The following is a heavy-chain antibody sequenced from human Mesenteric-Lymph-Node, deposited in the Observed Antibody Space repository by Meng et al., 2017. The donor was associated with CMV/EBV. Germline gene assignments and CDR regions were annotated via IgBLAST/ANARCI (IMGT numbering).Heavy chain of an antibody. Sequence: GESLKISCAASGFTFSDYYMSWIRQAPGKGLEWVSYISSSGSTIYYADSVKGRFTISRDNAKNSLYLQMNSLRAEDTAVYYCARDSNYVMDVWGQGTTVTVSS. CDR3: ARDSNYVMDV. V-gene: IGHV3-11*01. J-gene: IGHJ6*02. CDR2: ISSSGSTI. CDR1: GFTFSDYY.